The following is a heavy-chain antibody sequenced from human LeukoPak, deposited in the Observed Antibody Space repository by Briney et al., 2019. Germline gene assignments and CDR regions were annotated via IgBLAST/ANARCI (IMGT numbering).Heavy chain of an antibody. V-gene: IGHV3-30*04. Sequence: GRSLRLSCAASGFTFSSYAMHWVRQAPGKGLEWVAVISSDRSNKYYADSVKGRFTISRDNSKNTLYLQMNSLRAEDTAVYYCAKDHDCSSTSCYGETYYFDYWGQGSLVTVSS. CDR1: GFTFSSYA. D-gene: IGHD2-2*01. J-gene: IGHJ4*02. CDR2: ISSDRSNK. CDR3: AKDHDCSSTSCYGETYYFDY.